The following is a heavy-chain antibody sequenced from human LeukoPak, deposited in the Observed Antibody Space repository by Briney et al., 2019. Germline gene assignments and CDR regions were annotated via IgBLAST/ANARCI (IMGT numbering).Heavy chain of an antibody. J-gene: IGHJ4*02. Sequence: PSETLSLTCTVSGGSISSYYWSWIRQPPGKGLEWIGYIYYSGSTNYNPSLKSRVTISVDTSKNQFSLKLSSVTAADTAVYYCASNVDTAFFDYWGQGTLVTVSS. V-gene: IGHV4-59*01. CDR1: GGSISSYY. CDR2: IYYSGST. CDR3: ASNVDTAFFDY. D-gene: IGHD5-18*01.